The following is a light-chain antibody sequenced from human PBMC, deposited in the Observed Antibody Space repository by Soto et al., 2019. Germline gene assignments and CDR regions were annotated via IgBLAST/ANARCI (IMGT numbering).Light chain of an antibody. V-gene: IGKV1-8*01. CDR1: QDIHNY. J-gene: IGKJ1*01. Sequence: AVLLTQSPSSFSASTGDRATITCRASQDIHNYLAWYQQVPGKAPKLLLYAASILQTGVPSRFSGSGSGTDFTLTFVGVQSEDFATYFCHHSYNYPWTFGQGTTVE. CDR3: HHSYNYPWT. CDR2: AAS.